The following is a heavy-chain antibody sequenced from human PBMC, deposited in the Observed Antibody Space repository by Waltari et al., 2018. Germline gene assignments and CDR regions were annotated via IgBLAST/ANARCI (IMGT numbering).Heavy chain of an antibody. CDR3: ASGGAGTTALY. Sequence: QVQLVQSGAEVKKPGSSVKVSCKASGGTFSSYAIRWVRQAPGKGLEWMGVIITIFGTRNYAQKFQGRVTTTPDTPTSTAYMGLRSLVSDDTAVYSCASGGAGTTALYWGQGTLVTVSS. CDR1: GGTFSSYA. D-gene: IGHD1-7*01. J-gene: IGHJ4*02. V-gene: IGHV1-69*14. CDR2: IITIFGTR.